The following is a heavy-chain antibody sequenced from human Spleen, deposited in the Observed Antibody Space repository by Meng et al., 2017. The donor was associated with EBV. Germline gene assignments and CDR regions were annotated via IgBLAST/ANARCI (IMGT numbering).Heavy chain of an antibody. D-gene: IGHD2/OR15-2a*01. CDR2: VYYTGTI. Sequence: QLQLQGEGPGLVKPSETLSLPCPVSGGSVSSINYYWGWFRQSPGKEPEWIASVYYTGTIYYNPSLESRVSISVDMFNNHFSLKLSSVAAADTAVYHCVRETLTGALDYWGQGALVTVSS. J-gene: IGHJ4*02. CDR1: GGSVSSINYY. V-gene: IGHV4-39*07. CDR3: VRETLTGALDY.